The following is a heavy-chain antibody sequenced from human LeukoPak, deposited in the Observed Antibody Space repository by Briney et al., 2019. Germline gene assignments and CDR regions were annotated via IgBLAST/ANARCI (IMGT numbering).Heavy chain of an antibody. D-gene: IGHD4-17*01. Sequence: SETLSLTCTVSGGSVSSGSYYWSWIRQPPGKGLEWIGYIYYSGSTNYNPSLKSRVTISVDTSKNQFSLKLSSVTAADTAVYYCAIISSDYSFDYWGQGTLVTVSS. CDR1: GGSVSSGSYY. J-gene: IGHJ4*02. V-gene: IGHV4-61*01. CDR2: IYYSGST. CDR3: AIISSDYSFDY.